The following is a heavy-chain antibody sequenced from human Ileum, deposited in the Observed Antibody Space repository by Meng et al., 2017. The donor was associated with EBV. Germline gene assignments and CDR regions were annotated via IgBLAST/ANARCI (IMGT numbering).Heavy chain of an antibody. Sequence: QGRLQQCGTGLLNPSETLSLTGAVYGGSFNDYYWTWLRQPPVKGLEWIGEIDQSGYTKFNPSLSSRATISRDTSNNQFSLRLNSVTAADTALYYCARYGRCNGNSFYCIDPWGQGTLVTVSS. CDR2: IDQSGYT. V-gene: IGHV4-34*01. CDR1: GGSFNDYY. J-gene: IGHJ5*02. D-gene: IGHD4-23*01. CDR3: ARYGRCNGNSFYCIDP.